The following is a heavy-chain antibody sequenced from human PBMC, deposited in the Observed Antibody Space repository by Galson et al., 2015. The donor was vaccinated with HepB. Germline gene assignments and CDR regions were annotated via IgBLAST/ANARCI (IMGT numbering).Heavy chain of an antibody. CDR3: ARVKGGDYDAFDI. Sequence: SLRLSCAASGFTFSSYSMNWVRQAPGKGLEWVSSISSSSSYIYYADSVKGRFTISRDNAKNSLYLQMNSLRAEDTAVYYCARVKGGDYDAFDIWGQGTMVTVSS. V-gene: IGHV3-21*01. J-gene: IGHJ3*02. D-gene: IGHD2-21*01. CDR1: GFTFSSYS. CDR2: ISSSSSYI.